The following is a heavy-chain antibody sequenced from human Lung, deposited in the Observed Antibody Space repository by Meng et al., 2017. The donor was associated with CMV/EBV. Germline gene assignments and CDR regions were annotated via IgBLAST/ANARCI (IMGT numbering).Heavy chain of an antibody. D-gene: IGHD2-15*01. CDR3: AKGVTSGAPYRAFYL. CDR2: FDVNGGAT. Sequence: GESLKISRAASGFSCSTFTMGWVRQAPGKGLEWVSTFDVNGGATFYSDSVKGRFTISRDTSENTLYLKMNSLRVDDTALYYCAKGVTSGAPYRAFYLLGQRTKVTVSS. V-gene: IGHV3-23*01. J-gene: IGHJ3*01. CDR1: GFSCSTFT.